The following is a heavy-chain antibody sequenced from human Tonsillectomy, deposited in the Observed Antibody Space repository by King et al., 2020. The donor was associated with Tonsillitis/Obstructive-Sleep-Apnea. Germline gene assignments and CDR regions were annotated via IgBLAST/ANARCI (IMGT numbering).Heavy chain of an antibody. J-gene: IGHJ6*03. CDR3: ARDRCTSTSCYGAADYMDV. D-gene: IGHD2-2*01. CDR1: GFTFSSYW. V-gene: IGHV3-74*01. Sequence: VQLVESGGGLVQPGGSLRLSCAASGFTFSSYWMHWVRQAPGKGLVWVSRINSDGSSTTYADSVKGRFTISRDNAKNTLYLQMNSLRAEDTAVYYCARDRCTSTSCYGAADYMDVWGKGTTVTVSS. CDR2: INSDGSST.